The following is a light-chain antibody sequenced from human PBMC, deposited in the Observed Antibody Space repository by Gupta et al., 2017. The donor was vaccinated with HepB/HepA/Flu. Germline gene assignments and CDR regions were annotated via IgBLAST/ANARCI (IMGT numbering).Light chain of an antibody. CDR2: GAS. J-gene: IGKJ4*01. V-gene: IGKV3-15*01. CDR1: QNIRIH. CDR3: QQYDDWTPLS. Sequence: EIVMTQSPATLSVSPGETATLSCRASQNIRIHLAWYQQIPGQPPRLLIYGASTRASGIPARFSDAGSGTDFTLTISSLQSEDSAVYYCQQYDDWTPLSFGGGTKVAIK.